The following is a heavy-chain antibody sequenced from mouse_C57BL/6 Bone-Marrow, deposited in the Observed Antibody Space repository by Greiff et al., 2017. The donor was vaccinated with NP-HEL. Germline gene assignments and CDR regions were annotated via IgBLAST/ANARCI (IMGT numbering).Heavy chain of an antibody. J-gene: IGHJ4*01. Sequence: VKLLESGAELVKPGASVKISCKASGYAFSSYWMNWVKERPGKGLEWIGQIYPGDGDTKYNGKFKGKATLTADKPSSTACMQVSSLTSEASAVYFCARGDNGSSRFGYAMDYWGQGTSVTVSS. V-gene: IGHV1-80*01. D-gene: IGHD1-1*01. CDR3: ARGDNGSSRFGYAMDY. CDR2: IYPGDGDT. CDR1: GYAFSSYW.